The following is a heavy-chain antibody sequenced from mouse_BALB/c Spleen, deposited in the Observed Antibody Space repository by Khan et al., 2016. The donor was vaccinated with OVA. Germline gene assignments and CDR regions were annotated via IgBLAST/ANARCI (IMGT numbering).Heavy chain of an antibody. J-gene: IGHJ1*01. CDR1: GFTFSSFG. D-gene: IGHD2-12*01. CDR3: ARSWCYFHGYFAV. V-gene: IGHV5-17*02. Sequence: EVELVESGGGLVQPGGSRKLSCAASGFTFSSFGIHWVRQTPKKGLEWVAYISSGSSTIYYVDTVKGRFTISRDIPKNTLFLQMTSLRSEDTAMYYCARSWCYFHGYFAVWGAGTSVTVSS. CDR2: ISSGSSTI.